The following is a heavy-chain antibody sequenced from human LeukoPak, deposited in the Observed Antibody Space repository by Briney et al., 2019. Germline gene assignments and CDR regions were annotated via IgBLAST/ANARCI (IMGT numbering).Heavy chain of an antibody. CDR1: GYTFTGYY. CDR2: VNPNSGGT. Sequence: ASVKVSCKASGYTFTGYYMHWVRQAPGQGLEWMGWVNPNSGGTNYAQKFQGRVTMTRDTSNSTAYMELSRLRSDDTAVYYCARYGSGSYYYYYGMDVWGQGTTVTVSS. D-gene: IGHD3-10*01. V-gene: IGHV1-2*02. J-gene: IGHJ6*02. CDR3: ARYGSGSYYYYYGMDV.